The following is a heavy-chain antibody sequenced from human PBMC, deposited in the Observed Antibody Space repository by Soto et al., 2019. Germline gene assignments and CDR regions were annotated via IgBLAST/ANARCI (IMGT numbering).Heavy chain of an antibody. CDR1: GFTVSSNY. J-gene: IGHJ4*02. D-gene: IGHD3-10*01. V-gene: IGHV3-53*04. Sequence: DVRLVESGGGLVQPGGSLRLSCAAFGFTVSSNYMTWVLLAPGKGLEWVSLVYSGGATHYAASVKGRFTISTHSSQNTLFLQMNSLRTEDTATYYCVRGRYGSEIHWGQGTKVTVSS. CDR3: VRGRYGSEIH. CDR2: VYSGGAT.